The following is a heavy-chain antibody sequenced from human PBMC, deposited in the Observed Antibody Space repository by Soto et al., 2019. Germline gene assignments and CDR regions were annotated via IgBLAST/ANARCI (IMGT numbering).Heavy chain of an antibody. Sequence: GESLKISCKGSGYSFTSYWISWVRQMPGKGLEWMGRIDPSDSYTNYSPSFQGHVTISADKSISTAYLQWSSLKASDTAMYYCARPGDGDDVSYYYGMDVRGQGTTVTVSS. D-gene: IGHD4-17*01. J-gene: IGHJ6*02. CDR1: GYSFTSYW. V-gene: IGHV5-10-1*01. CDR3: ARPGDGDDVSYYYGMDV. CDR2: IDPSDSYT.